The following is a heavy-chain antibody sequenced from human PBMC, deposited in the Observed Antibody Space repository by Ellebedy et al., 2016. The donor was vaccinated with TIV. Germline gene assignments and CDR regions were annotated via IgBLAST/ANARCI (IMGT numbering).Heavy chain of an antibody. D-gene: IGHD3-22*01. Sequence: AASVMVSCKASGGTFSSYAISWVRQAPGQGLEWMGGIIPIFGTTNYAQKFQGRVTITADESTSTAYMELSSLRSEDTAVYYCARCPHYDDSSGYYWSWFDPWGQGTLVTVSS. CDR2: IIPIFGTT. CDR1: GGTFSSYA. CDR3: ARCPHYDDSSGYYWSWFDP. V-gene: IGHV1-69*13. J-gene: IGHJ5*02.